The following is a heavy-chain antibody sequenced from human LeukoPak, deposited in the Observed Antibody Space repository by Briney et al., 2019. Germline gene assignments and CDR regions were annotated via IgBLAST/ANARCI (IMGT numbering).Heavy chain of an antibody. V-gene: IGHV3-53*01. D-gene: IGHD1-7*01. CDR2: IYSGGST. CDR1: GFTVSSNY. Sequence: GGSLRLSCAASGFTVSSNYMSWVRQAPGKGLEWVSVIYSGGSTYYAGSVKGRFTISRDNSKNTLYLQMNSLRAEDTAVYYCARDSWNYVPYYYYYMDVWGKGTTVTVSS. CDR3: ARDSWNYVPYYYYYMDV. J-gene: IGHJ6*03.